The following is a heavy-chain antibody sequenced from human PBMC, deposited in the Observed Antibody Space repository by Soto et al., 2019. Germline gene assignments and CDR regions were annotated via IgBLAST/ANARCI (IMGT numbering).Heavy chain of an antibody. J-gene: IGHJ4*02. CDR1: GGSFSGYY. CDR3: ARGVYSRAALHFDY. D-gene: IGHD6-6*01. CDR2: INHSGST. Sequence: QVQLQQWGAGLLKPSETLSLTCAVYGGSFSGYYWSWIRQPPGKGLDGIGEINHSGSTNYNQSLKSRVDITVDASKNQFSLKLSSVAAADTAVYYCARGVYSRAALHFDYWGQGTLVTVSS. V-gene: IGHV4-34*01.